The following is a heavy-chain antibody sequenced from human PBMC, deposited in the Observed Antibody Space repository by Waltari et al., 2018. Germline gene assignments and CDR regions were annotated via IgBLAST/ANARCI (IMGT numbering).Heavy chain of an antibody. CDR3: ARVQAVGYGDDFDY. V-gene: IGHV1-69*04. Sequence: QVQLVQSGAEVKKPGSSVKVSCKASGGTFSSYAISWVRQAPGQGLEWMGGIIPILGIANYEQKFQGRVTITADESTSTAYMELSSLRSEDTAVYYCARVQAVGYGDDFDYWGQGTLVTVSS. D-gene: IGHD4-17*01. J-gene: IGHJ4*02. CDR2: IIPILGIA. CDR1: GGTFSSYA.